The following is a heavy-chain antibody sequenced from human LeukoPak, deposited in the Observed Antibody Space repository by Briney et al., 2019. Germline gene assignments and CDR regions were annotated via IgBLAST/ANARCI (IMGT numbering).Heavy chain of an antibody. CDR3: ARSNMIVVAPFDY. J-gene: IGHJ4*02. CDR1: GYTFTGYY. Sequence: ASVKVSCKASGYTFTGYYMHWVRQAPGQGLEWMGWINPNSGGTNYAQKFRGRVTMTRDTSISTAYMELSRLRSDDTAVYYCARSNMIVVAPFDYWGQGTLVTVSS. V-gene: IGHV1-2*02. D-gene: IGHD3-22*01. CDR2: INPNSGGT.